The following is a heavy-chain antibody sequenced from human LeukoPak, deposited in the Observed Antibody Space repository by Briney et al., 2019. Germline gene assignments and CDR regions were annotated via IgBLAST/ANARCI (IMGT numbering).Heavy chain of an antibody. Sequence: GASVKVSCKASGYTFTSYDINWVRQATGQGLEWMGWMNPNSGNTGYAQKFQGRVTMSTDTSTSTAYMELRSLRFDDTAIYYCAKDWHILTGRNCFDPWGQGTLVTVSS. J-gene: IGHJ5*02. CDR1: GYTFTSYD. CDR3: AKDWHILTGRNCFDP. D-gene: IGHD3-9*01. V-gene: IGHV1-8*01. CDR2: MNPNSGNT.